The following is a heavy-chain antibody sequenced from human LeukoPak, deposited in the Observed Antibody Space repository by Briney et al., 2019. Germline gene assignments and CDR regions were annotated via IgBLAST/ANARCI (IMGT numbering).Heavy chain of an antibody. CDR1: GGSISSYY. V-gene: IGHV4-4*07. CDR2: IYNSGRT. CDR3: ARSRPYYYYMDV. J-gene: IGHJ6*03. Sequence: PSETLSLTCTVSGGSISSYYWSWIRQPAGRGLEWIGRIYNSGRTDYNPSLKSRVTISVDTSKNQFSLKLSSVTAADTAVYYCARSRPYYYYMDVWGKGTTVTVSS.